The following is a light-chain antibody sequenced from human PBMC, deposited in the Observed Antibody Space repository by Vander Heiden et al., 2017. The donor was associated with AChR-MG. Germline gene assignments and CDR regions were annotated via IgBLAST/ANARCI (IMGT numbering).Light chain of an antibody. CDR1: QTVLHSSNNKNY. V-gene: IGKV4-1*01. Sequence: DIVMTQSPDSLAVSLGERATINCKSSQTVLHSSNNKNYLTWYQQKPGQPPKLLIYWASTRESGVPDRFSGSGSGTDFTLTINSLQAEDVAVYYCQQYYSTPHTFGQGTKLEI. J-gene: IGKJ2*01. CDR3: QQYYSTPHT. CDR2: WAS.